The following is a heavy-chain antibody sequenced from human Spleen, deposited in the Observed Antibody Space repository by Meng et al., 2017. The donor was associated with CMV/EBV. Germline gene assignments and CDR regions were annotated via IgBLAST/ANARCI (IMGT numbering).Heavy chain of an antibody. CDR2: ISAYPGSQ. J-gene: IGHJ4*02. CDR1: GYDFSSYG. D-gene: IGHD2-2*01. CDR3: AREADHCSTTTCLGY. V-gene: IGHV1-18*01. Sequence: SGYDFSSYGISWVRQEPGQGLEWMGWISAYPGSQNYAQKLQGRVTMTTDTSTSTAYMELRSLRSDDTAVYYCAREADHCSTTTCLGYWGQGTLVTVSS.